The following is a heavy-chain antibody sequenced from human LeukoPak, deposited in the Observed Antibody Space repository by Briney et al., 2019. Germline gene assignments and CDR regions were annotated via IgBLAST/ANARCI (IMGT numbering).Heavy chain of an antibody. CDR3: ARDLGYCSRTSCRREWFDP. D-gene: IGHD2-2*01. CDR1: GYTFTSYG. Sequence: GASVKVSCKASGYTFTSYGISWVRQAPGQGLEWMGWIRQHVFNTNYAQKFQGRVTMTTDTSTSTAYMELRSLRSEDTAVYYCARDLGYCSRTSCRREWFDPWGQGTLVTVSS. J-gene: IGHJ5*02. CDR2: IRQHVFNT. V-gene: IGHV1-18*01.